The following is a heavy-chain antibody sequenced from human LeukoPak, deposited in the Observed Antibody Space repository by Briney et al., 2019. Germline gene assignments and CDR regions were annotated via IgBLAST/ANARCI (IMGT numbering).Heavy chain of an antibody. J-gene: IGHJ6*02. CDR3: ARKEANGEGGLDV. CDR2: IYPDDSDT. Sequence: GESLKISCKSSGYSFTNYWIGWVRQMPGKGLEWMGIIYPDDSDTRYSPSFQGQVTISADKSINTAYLQWTTLKASDTAMYYCARKEANGEGGLDVWGQGTSVTVPS. V-gene: IGHV5-51*01. D-gene: IGHD3-10*01. CDR1: GYSFTNYW.